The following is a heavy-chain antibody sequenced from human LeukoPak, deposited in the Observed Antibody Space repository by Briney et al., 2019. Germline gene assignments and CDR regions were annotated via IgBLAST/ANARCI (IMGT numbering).Heavy chain of an antibody. Sequence: PSETLSLTCTVSGGSISSSSYYWGWIRQPPGKGLEWIGSIYYSGSTYYNPSLKSRVTISVDTSKNQFSLKLSSVTAADTAVYYCAREWGVDTGYYYGMDVWGQGTTVTVSS. CDR3: AREWGVDTGYYYGMDV. V-gene: IGHV4-39*07. CDR1: GGSISSSSYY. D-gene: IGHD3-16*01. CDR2: IYYSGST. J-gene: IGHJ6*02.